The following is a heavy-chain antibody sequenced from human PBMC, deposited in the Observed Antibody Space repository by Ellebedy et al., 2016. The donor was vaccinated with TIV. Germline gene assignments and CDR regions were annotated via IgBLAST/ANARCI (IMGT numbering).Heavy chain of an antibody. CDR1: GYIFTTYA. Sequence: ASVKVSCKASGYIFTTYALHWVRQAPGQRLEWMGWINAGNGHTKYSQKFQGRVTITRDTSASTAYMELSSLRSEDTAVYYCTRSGYLDYWGQGTLVTVSS. D-gene: IGHD6-25*01. J-gene: IGHJ4*02. CDR3: TRSGYLDY. CDR2: INAGNGHT. V-gene: IGHV1-3*01.